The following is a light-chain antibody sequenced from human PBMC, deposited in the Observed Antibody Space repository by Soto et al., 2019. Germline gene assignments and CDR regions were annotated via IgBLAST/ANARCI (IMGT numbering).Light chain of an antibody. CDR2: AAS. CDR1: QRISFY. J-gene: IGKJ1*01. CDR3: HQYIRYRT. Sequence: DIQVTQSPSSLPASVGDRVTMTCRASQRISFYLNWYQQKPGRAPKLLIYAASSREAGVPSRFSGSGSGTDFTLTISSLEPDDFAAYYCHQYIRYRTFGQGTKVDIK. V-gene: IGKV1-39*01.